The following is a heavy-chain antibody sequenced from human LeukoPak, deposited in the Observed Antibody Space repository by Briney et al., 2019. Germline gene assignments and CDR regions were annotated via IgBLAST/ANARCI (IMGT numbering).Heavy chain of an antibody. CDR3: ATGDIVVVPADTLDY. CDR2: FDPEDGET. V-gene: IGHV1-24*01. Sequence: ASVKVSCKVSGYTLTELSMHWVRQAPGKGLEWMGGFDPEDGETIYAQKFQGRVTMTEDTSTYTAYMELSSLRSEDTAVYYCATGDIVVVPADTLDYWGQGTLVTVSS. CDR1: GYTLTELS. D-gene: IGHD2-2*01. J-gene: IGHJ4*02.